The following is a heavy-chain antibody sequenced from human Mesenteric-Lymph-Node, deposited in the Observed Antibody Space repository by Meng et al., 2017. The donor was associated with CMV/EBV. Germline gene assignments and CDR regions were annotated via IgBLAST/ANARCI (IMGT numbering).Heavy chain of an antibody. CDR1: GFTFSNYA. V-gene: IGHV3-23*03. J-gene: IGHJ4*02. CDR2: IYSGGGST. Sequence: GESLKISCAASGFTFSNYAMTWVRQAPGKGLEWVSVIYSGGGSTYYADSVKGRFAISRDNAKNSLYLQMNSLRAEDTAVYYCARQSAVAGTYWGQGTLVTVSS. CDR3: ARQSAVAGTY. D-gene: IGHD6-19*01.